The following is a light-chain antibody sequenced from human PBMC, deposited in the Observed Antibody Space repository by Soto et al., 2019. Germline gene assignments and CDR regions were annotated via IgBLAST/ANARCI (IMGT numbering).Light chain of an antibody. J-gene: IGLJ1*01. CDR3: SSFAATHTYI. CDR2: VVT. V-gene: IGLV2-11*01. CDR1: SIDVGDSDF. Sequence: QSVLTQPRSVSGSPGQSVTISCTGTSIDVGDSDFVSWYQQHPGKAPKLMIYVVTKRPSGVPDRFSGSKSGNTASQTISGLQDEDEADYYCSSFAATHTYIFGTGTKVTVL.